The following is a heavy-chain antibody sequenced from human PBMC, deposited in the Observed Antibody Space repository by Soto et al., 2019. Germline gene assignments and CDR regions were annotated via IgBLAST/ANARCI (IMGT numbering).Heavy chain of an antibody. CDR1: GFTFSSYG. D-gene: IGHD3-16*01. CDR2: IWYDGSNK. Sequence: QVQLVESGGGVVQPGRSLRLSCAASGFTFSSYGMHWVRQAPGKGLEWVAVIWYDGSNKYYADSVKGRFTISRDNSKNTRDLHMNRLRAEERAVCDCARVAGWLHLGYFDCWGQGTLVTVSS. V-gene: IGHV3-33*01. CDR3: ARVAGWLHLGYFDC. J-gene: IGHJ4*02.